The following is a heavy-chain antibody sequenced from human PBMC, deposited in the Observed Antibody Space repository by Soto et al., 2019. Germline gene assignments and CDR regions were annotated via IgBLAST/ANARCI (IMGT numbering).Heavy chain of an antibody. CDR2: ISYDGSNK. CDR1: GFTFSSYG. Sequence: GGSLRLSCAASGFTFSSYGMHWVRQAPGKGLEWVAVISYDGSNKYYADSVKGRFTISRDNSKNTLYLQMNSLRAEDTAVYYCAKEAVAGMSPYYYYGMDVWGQGTLVTVSS. CDR3: AKEAVAGMSPYYYYGMDV. V-gene: IGHV3-30*18. J-gene: IGHJ6*02. D-gene: IGHD6-19*01.